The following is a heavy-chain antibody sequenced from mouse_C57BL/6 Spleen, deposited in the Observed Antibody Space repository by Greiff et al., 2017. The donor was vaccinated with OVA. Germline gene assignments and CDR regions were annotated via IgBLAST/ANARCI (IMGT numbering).Heavy chain of an antibody. V-gene: IGHV1-50*01. CDR3: AIYGKEDY. CDR2: IDPSDSYT. D-gene: IGHD1-1*01. CDR1: GYTFTSYW. J-gene: IGHJ2*01. Sequence: QVQLQQPGAELVKPGASVKLSCKASGYTFTSYWMQWVKQRPGQGLEWIGEIDPSDSYTNYNQKFKGKATLTVDTSSSTAYMQLSSLTSEDSAVYYCAIYGKEDYWGQGTTLTVSS.